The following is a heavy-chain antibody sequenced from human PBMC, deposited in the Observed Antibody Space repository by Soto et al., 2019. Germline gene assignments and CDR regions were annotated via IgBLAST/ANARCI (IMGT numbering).Heavy chain of an antibody. Sequence: PGGSLRLSXAASGFTFSNYAMSWVRQAPGKGLEWVSTIISGGNTYYADSVKGRFTISRDNSKNTLYLQMNSLRAEDTAVYYCAKAFYSSDRGEVFDYWGQGTLVTVSS. J-gene: IGHJ4*02. CDR2: IISGGNT. CDR3: AKAFYSSDRGEVFDY. V-gene: IGHV3-23*01. CDR1: GFTFSNYA. D-gene: IGHD6-19*01.